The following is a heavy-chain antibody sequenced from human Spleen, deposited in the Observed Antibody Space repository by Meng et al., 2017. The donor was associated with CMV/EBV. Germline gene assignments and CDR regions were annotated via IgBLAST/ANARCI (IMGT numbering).Heavy chain of an antibody. CDR3: TRHYDILTGLGRYYFDY. V-gene: IGHV3-49*04. J-gene: IGHJ4*02. Sequence: LSLTCTVSGFTFGDHAMSWVRQAPGKGLEWVGLIRSKAYGGTTENAASVKGRFTISRDDSKSIAYLQMNSLKTEDTAVYYCTRHYDILTGLGRYYFDYWGQGTLVTVSS. CDR1: GFTFGDHA. CDR2: IRSKAYGGTT. D-gene: IGHD3-9*01.